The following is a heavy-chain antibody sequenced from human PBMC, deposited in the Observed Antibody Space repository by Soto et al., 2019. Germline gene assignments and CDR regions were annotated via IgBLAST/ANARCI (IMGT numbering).Heavy chain of an antibody. CDR1: GDSISSGGYY. V-gene: IGHV4-31*03. Sequence: SETLSLTCTVSGDSISSGGYYWSWIRQLPGKDLEWIGYVYYTGSTYYNPSLKSRVTISVDTSKNEFSLRVTSMTAADTAVYYCARFIRAYTDYWFDPWGQGTVVTVSS. J-gene: IGHJ5*02. D-gene: IGHD3-10*01. CDR3: ARFIRAYTDYWFDP. CDR2: VYYTGST.